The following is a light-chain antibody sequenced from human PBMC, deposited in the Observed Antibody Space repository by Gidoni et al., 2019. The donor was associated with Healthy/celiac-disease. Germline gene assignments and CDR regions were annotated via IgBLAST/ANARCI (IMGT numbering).Light chain of an antibody. CDR1: QSISSW. V-gene: IGKV1-5*03. J-gene: IGKJ1*01. CDR3: QQYNSYSWT. Sequence: EIQMTQSPSTLSASVGDRVTITCRPSQSISSWLAWYQQKPGKAPKLLIYKASSLESGVPSRFSGSGSGTEFTLTISSLQPDDFATYYCQQYNSYSWTFGQGTKVEIK. CDR2: KAS.